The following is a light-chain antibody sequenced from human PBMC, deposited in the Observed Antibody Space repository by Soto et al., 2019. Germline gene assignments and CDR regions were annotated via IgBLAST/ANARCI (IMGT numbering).Light chain of an antibody. Sequence: EVVLTQSPGTLSLSPGGRATLSCRASQSVSRRLAWYQQRPGQSPRLLISGASMRASGVPVRFIGSGSGTDFTLTITRLEPEDFAVYYRQQYGGSPTTFGLGTRLEIK. V-gene: IGKV3-20*01. CDR1: QSVSRR. CDR2: GAS. CDR3: QQYGGSPTT. J-gene: IGKJ5*01.